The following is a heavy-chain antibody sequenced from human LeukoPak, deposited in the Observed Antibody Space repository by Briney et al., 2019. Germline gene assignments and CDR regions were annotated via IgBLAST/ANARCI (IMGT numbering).Heavy chain of an antibody. Sequence: SETLSLTCAVYGGSFSGYYWSWIRQPPGKGLEWIGEINHSGSTNYNPSLKSRATISVDTSKNQFSLKLSSVTAADTAVYYCARADSSGYPYYFDYWGQGTLVTVSS. CDR1: GGSFSGYY. CDR3: ARADSSGYPYYFDY. D-gene: IGHD3-22*01. J-gene: IGHJ4*02. V-gene: IGHV4-34*01. CDR2: INHSGST.